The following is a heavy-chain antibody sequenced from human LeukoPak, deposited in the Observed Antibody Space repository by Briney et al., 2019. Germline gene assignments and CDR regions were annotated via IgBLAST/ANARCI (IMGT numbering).Heavy chain of an antibody. CDR1: GGSISSYY. D-gene: IGHD3-10*01. CDR3: ARRRVGLFDY. V-gene: IGHV4-59*08. Sequence: SETLSLTCTVSGGSISSYYWSWIRQPPGKGLEWIGYIYYSGSTNYNPSLKSRVTISVDTSKNQFSLKLSSVTAADTAVYCCARRRVGLFDYWGQGTLVTVSS. J-gene: IGHJ4*02. CDR2: IYYSGST.